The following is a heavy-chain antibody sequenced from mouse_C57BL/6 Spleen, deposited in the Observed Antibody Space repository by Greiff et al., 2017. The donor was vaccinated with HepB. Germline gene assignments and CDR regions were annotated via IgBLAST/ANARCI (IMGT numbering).Heavy chain of an antibody. V-gene: IGHV2-2*01. CDR1: GFSLTSYG. J-gene: IGHJ4*01. D-gene: IGHD1-1*01. Sequence: VQLQQSGPGLVQPSQSLSITCTVSGFSLTSYGVHWVRQSPGKGLEWLGVIWSGGSTDYNAAFISRLSISKDNSKSQVFFKMNSLQADDTAIYYCARNGITTVVATSPYYYAMDYWGQGTSVTVSS. CDR2: IWSGGST. CDR3: ARNGITTVVATSPYYYAMDY.